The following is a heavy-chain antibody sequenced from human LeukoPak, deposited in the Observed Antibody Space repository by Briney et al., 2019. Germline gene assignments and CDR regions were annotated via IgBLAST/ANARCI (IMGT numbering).Heavy chain of an antibody. V-gene: IGHV1-69*05. CDR3: ARGSTYYYDSSGYSAFDI. D-gene: IGHD3-22*01. J-gene: IGHJ3*02. CDR1: GGPFSSYA. Sequence: SVKVSCKASGGPFSSYAISWVRQAPGHGLEWMGRIIPIFGTANYAQKFQGRVTITTDESTSTAYMELSSLRSEDTAVYYCARGSTYYYDSSGYSAFDIWGQGTMVTVSS. CDR2: IIPIFGTA.